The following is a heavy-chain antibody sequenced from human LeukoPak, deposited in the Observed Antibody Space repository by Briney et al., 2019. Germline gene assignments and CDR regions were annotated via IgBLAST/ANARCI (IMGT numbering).Heavy chain of an antibody. D-gene: IGHD6-13*01. CDR2: ISYDGSNK. V-gene: IGHV3-30-3*01. CDR3: ARDLVAAAGPSFDY. J-gene: IGHJ4*02. Sequence: PGGSLRLSCAASGFTFSSYAMHWVRQAPGKGLEWVAVISYDGSNKYYADSVKGRFTISRDNSKNTLYLQMNSLRAEDTAVYYCARDLVAAAGPSFDYWGQGTLVTVSS. CDR1: GFTFSSYA.